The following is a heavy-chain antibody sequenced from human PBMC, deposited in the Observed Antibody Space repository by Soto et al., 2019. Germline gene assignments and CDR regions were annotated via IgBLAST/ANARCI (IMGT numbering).Heavy chain of an antibody. Sequence: ETLSLTCAVYGGSFSGYYWSWIRQPPGKGLEWIGEINHRGTINYNPSLRSRVTISVDTSKNEFSLKLSSVTAADTAVYYCARGGGFIAGDMVWFDPWGQGTLVTVSS. V-gene: IGHV4-34*01. CDR2: INHRGTI. D-gene: IGHD6-13*01. J-gene: IGHJ5*02. CDR3: ARGGGFIAGDMVWFDP. CDR1: GGSFSGYY.